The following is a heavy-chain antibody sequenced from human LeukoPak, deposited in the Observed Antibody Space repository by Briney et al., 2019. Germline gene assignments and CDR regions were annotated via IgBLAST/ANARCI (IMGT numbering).Heavy chain of an antibody. Sequence: SETLSLTCAVYVGPFSDYYWNWIRHLPGKGLEWIGEINQGGSTNYNPSLKSRVTISVDASKNQFSLKLMSVTAADTAVYYCARGYDMLNTYSVWFDPWGHGTRVTVSS. CDR1: VGPFSDYY. D-gene: IGHD3-9*01. CDR3: ARGYDMLNTYSVWFDP. CDR2: INQGGST. V-gene: IGHV4-34*01. J-gene: IGHJ5*02.